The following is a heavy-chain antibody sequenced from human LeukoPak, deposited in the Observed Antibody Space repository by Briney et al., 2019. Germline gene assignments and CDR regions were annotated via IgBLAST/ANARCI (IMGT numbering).Heavy chain of an antibody. CDR2: ISGYNGNT. CDR1: GYTFTGYY. J-gene: IGHJ4*02. D-gene: IGHD4-17*01. V-gene: IGHV1-18*04. Sequence: GVSVKVPCKASGYTFTGYYMHWVRQAPGQGPEWMGWISGYNGNTNYVQKFQGRVTMTTDTSTSTAYMELRSLRSDDTAVYYCARDLSLGPHHYGEPFDYWGQGTLVTVSP. CDR3: ARDLSLGPHHYGEPFDY.